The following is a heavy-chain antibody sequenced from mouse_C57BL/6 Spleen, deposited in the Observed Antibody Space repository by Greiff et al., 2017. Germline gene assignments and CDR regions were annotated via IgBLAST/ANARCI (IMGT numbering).Heavy chain of an antibody. CDR2: IYPGDGDT. Sequence: VQLQQSGAELVKPGASVKISCKASGYAFRSYWMNWVKQRPGKGLEWIGQIYPGDGDTNYNGKFKGKATLTADKSSSTAYMQLSSLTSEDSAVYFCARDITTVVARAMDYWGQGTSVTVSS. J-gene: IGHJ4*01. V-gene: IGHV1-80*01. D-gene: IGHD1-1*01. CDR3: ARDITTVVARAMDY. CDR1: GYAFRSYW.